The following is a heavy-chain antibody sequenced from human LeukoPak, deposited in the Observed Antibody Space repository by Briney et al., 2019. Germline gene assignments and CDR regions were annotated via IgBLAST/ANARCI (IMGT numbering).Heavy chain of an antibody. J-gene: IGHJ4*02. D-gene: IGHD2-15*01. V-gene: IGHV1-18*01. CDR1: GYTFKNYG. CDR3: ARGRYCSGGGCLPYYFDY. CDR2: VIAYSDNT. Sequence: ASVKVSCKASGYTFKNYGLSWVRQAPGQGLEWMGWVIAYSDNTKYAQNLQGRVTMTTDTSTSTAYMELRSLRSDDTAVYYCARGRYCSGGGCLPYYFDYWGQGTLVTVSS.